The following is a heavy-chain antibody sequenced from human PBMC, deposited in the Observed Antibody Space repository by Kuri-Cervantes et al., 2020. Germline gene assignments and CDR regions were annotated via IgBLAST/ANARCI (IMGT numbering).Heavy chain of an antibody. J-gene: IGHJ4*02. CDR1: GFTFSSYD. CDR2: IGTAGDT. CDR3: ARDYGSNFFDY. Sequence: GGSLRLSCAASGFTFSSYDMHWVRQATGKGLEWVSAIGTAGDTYYPGSVKGRFTISRDNSKNTLYLQVNSLRAEDTAVYYCARDYGSNFFDYWGQGTLVTVSS. V-gene: IGHV3-13*01. D-gene: IGHD4-23*01.